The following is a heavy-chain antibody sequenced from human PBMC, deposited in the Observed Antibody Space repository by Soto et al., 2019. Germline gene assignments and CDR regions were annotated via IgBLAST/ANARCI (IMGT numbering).Heavy chain of an antibody. CDR1: GGSISSSSYY. CDR3: ARHVMDTVPEYSSSSFLGGDNWFDP. D-gene: IGHD6-6*01. V-gene: IGHV4-39*01. Sequence: KPSETLSLTCTVSGGSISSSSYYWGWIRQPPGKGLEWIGSIYYSGSTYYNPSLKIRVTISVDTSKNQFSLKLSSVTAADTAVYYCARHVMDTVPEYSSSSFLGGDNWFDPWGQGTLVTVSS. J-gene: IGHJ5*02. CDR2: IYYSGST.